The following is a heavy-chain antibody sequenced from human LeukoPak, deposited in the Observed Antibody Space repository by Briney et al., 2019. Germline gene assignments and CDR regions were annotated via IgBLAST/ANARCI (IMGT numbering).Heavy chain of an antibody. J-gene: IGHJ4*02. CDR2: ISGSGAGT. D-gene: IGHD6-19*01. CDR1: GFTFSSFA. Sequence: GGSLRFSCAPSGFTFSSFAMSWVPRAPGKGLEWVSGISGSGAGTYYADSVTGRFTVSRDNSKNTLYLQMNSLRAADTAAYYCAKEAGYSSGWYDYWGQGTLVTVSS. CDR3: AKEAGYSSGWYDY. V-gene: IGHV3-23*01.